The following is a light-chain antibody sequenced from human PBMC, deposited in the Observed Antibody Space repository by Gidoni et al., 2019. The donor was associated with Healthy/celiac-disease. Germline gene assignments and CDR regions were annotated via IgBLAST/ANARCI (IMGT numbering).Light chain of an antibody. Sequence: DIQMTQSPSSLSASVGDRVTITCRASQSISSYLNWYQQKPGKAPKLLIYAASSLQSGVPSRFSGRGSGTDFNLTISSLQPEDFATYYCQQSYSTPRTFGQGTKVEIK. CDR2: AAS. CDR1: QSISSY. J-gene: IGKJ1*01. V-gene: IGKV1-39*01. CDR3: QQSYSTPRT.